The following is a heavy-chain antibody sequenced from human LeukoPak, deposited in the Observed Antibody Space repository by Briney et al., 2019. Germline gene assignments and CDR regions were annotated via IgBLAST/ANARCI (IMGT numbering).Heavy chain of an antibody. CDR2: IKQDGSEK. CDR3: ARENYNDSGGNDVFDV. CDR1: GFTFSTYG. D-gene: IGHD3-22*01. V-gene: IGHV3-7*04. J-gene: IGHJ3*01. Sequence: GGSLRLSWTVSGFTFSTYGMTWVRQAPGKGLEWVANIKQDGSEKYYVDSVKGRFTITRDNAKKALYLEMNSLRVEDTALYYCARENYNDSGGNDVFDVGGQGTMVTVSS.